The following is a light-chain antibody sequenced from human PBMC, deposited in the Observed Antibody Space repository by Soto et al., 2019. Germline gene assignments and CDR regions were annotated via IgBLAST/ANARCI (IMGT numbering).Light chain of an antibody. CDR3: CSYTTSGTRV. V-gene: IGLV2-14*03. Sequence: QSALTQPASVSGSPGQSITISCTGTSSDVGAYDFVSWYQQHPGKAPKLLIYVVSNRPSGVSNRFSGSKSGDTASLTISGLNTADEADYYCCSYTTSGTRVFGGGTKLTVL. J-gene: IGLJ2*01. CDR1: SSDVGAYDF. CDR2: VVS.